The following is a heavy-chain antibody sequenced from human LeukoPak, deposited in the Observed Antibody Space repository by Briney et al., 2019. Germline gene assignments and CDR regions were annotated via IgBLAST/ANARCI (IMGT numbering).Heavy chain of an antibody. V-gene: IGHV4-59*01. Sequence: PSETLSLTCTVSGGSISSYYWSWLRQPPGKGLEWIGYIYYSGSTNYNPSLKSRVTISVDTSKNQFSLTLSSVTAADTAVYYCARGVDDYSDTGYFDYWGQGTLVTVSS. CDR3: ARGVDDYSDTGYFDY. CDR2: IYYSGST. J-gene: IGHJ4*02. CDR1: GGSISSYY. D-gene: IGHD4-17*01.